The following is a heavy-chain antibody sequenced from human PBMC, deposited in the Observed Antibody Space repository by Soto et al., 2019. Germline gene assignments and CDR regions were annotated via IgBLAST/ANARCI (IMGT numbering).Heavy chain of an antibody. D-gene: IGHD6-13*01. J-gene: IGHJ5*02. Sequence: SETLSLSCAVSGGSISSSNWWSWVRQPPGKGLEWIGEIYHSGSTNYNPSLKSRVTISVDKSKNQFSLKLSSVTAADTAVYYCARGLIAAAGTSFFYWFDPWGQGTLVTVSS. V-gene: IGHV4-4*02. CDR2: IYHSGST. CDR3: ARGLIAAAGTSFFYWFDP. CDR1: GGSISSSNW.